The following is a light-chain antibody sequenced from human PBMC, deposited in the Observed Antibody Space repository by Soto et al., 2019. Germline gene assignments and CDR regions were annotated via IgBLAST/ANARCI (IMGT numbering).Light chain of an antibody. CDR2: GAS. J-gene: IGKJ4*01. V-gene: IGKV3-20*01. CDR1: QSVSSNY. CDR3: QQYGSSPLT. Sequence: ENVLTQSPGTLSLSPGERVTLSCRASQSVSSNYLAWYQQKPGQAPRLLIYGASSRATGIPDRFSGSGSGTDFTLTISRLEPEDFAVYYCQQYGSSPLTFGGGTKVDIK.